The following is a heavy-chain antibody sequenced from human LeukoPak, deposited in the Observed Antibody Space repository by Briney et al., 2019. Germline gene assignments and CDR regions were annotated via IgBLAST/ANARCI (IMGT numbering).Heavy chain of an antibody. CDR1: GYSFTNYW. Sequence: GESLKISCKGSGYSFTNYWIGWVRQMPGKGLEWMGIVYPGDSDTRYSPSFQGQVTISADKSISTAYLQWSSLKASDTAMYYCARIDSSSWYYFDYWGQGTLVTVSS. CDR2: VYPGDSDT. CDR3: ARIDSSSWYYFDY. V-gene: IGHV5-51*01. J-gene: IGHJ4*02. D-gene: IGHD6-6*01.